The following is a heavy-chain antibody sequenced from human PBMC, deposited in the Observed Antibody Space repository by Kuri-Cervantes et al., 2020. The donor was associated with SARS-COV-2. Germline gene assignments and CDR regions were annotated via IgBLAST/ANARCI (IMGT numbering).Heavy chain of an antibody. J-gene: IGHJ5*02. Sequence: SVKVSCKASGTAFSSFAINWVRQAPGQGLEWMGGTIPIFGSPIYAQKFQGRLSITADESTSSVHKELSSLSSQDTAIYYCASRMGDLTSYTWYKWFDHWGQGTLVTVSS. CDR1: GTAFSSFA. CDR3: ASRMGDLTSYTWYKWFDH. CDR2: TIPIFGSP. V-gene: IGHV1-69*13. D-gene: IGHD3-16*01.